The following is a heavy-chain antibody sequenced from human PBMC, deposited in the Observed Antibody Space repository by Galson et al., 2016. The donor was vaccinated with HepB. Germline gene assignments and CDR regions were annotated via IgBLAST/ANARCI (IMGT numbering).Heavy chain of an antibody. V-gene: IGHV3-53*05. CDR1: GFTVSGNS. CDR2: IYGGVFT. CDR3: ARETVKHFDHIYSGAGLDQ. J-gene: IGHJ4*02. D-gene: IGHD3-3*02. Sequence: SLRLSCAASGFTVSGNSMNWVRQAPGKGLEWVSLIYGGVFTYYADSVKGRFTIARDNSKNTLYLQMSSLRGEDTAVYYCARETVKHFDHIYSGAGLDQWGQGTLVT.